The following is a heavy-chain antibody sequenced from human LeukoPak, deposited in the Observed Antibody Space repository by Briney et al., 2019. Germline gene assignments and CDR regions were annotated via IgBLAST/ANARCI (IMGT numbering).Heavy chain of an antibody. CDR3: ARPGEYCSSTSCSPNDGFDI. J-gene: IGHJ3*02. V-gene: IGHV1-8*01. CDR1: GYTFTTYD. CDR2: MNPNSGNI. D-gene: IGHD2-2*01. Sequence: ASVKVSCKASGYTFTTYDITWVRQATGQGLEWMGWMNPNSGNIGYAQKFQGRVTMTTNTSISTAYMELSSLRSEDTAVYYCARPGEYCSSTSCSPNDGFDIWGQGTMVTVSS.